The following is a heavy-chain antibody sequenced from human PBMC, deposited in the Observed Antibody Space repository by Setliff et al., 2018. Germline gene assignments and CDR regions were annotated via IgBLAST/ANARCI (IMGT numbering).Heavy chain of an antibody. CDR1: GYTFTNYG. CDR3: ARERAYDGIDYYGMDV. CDR2: INPYKGHT. Sequence: ASVKVSCKASGYTFTNYGVAWVRQAPGQGLEWMGWINPYKGHTFYAPQFQDRVTMTTDTTTSTAYMELRSLRSDDTAVYYCARERAYDGIDYYGMDVWGQGTTVTVS. D-gene: IGHD3-22*01. J-gene: IGHJ6*01. V-gene: IGHV1-18*01.